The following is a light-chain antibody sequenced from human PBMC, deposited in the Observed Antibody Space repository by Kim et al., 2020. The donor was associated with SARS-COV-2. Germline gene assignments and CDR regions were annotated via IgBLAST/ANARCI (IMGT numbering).Light chain of an antibody. CDR1: QDISNH. J-gene: IGKJ4*01. Sequence: CASVGDRVSITCQASQDISNHLNWYQQKLGKAPKLLIYAASNLETGVPSRFSGSGSGTDFTFTISSLQPEDIATYYCQQYENFLSFGGGTKVDIK. CDR3: QQYENFLS. CDR2: AAS. V-gene: IGKV1-33*01.